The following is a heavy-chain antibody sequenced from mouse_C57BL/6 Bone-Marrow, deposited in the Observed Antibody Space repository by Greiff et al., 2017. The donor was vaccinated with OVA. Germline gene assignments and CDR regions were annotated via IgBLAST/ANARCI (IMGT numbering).Heavy chain of an antibody. Sequence: QVQLQQSGPELARPWASVKISCQAFYTFSRRVHFAIRDTNYWMQWVKQRHGQGQEWNGAIYPGNGDTSYNQKLKGKATLTVDKASRTADMQLSSLSLEYSAVYYCAFLSWFAYWGQGTLVTVSA. CDR2: GQGQEWNG. V-gene: IGHV1-87*01. D-gene: IGHD1-1*01. CDR3: LEYSAVYYCAFLSWFAY. CDR1: YTFSRRVH. J-gene: IGHJ3*01.